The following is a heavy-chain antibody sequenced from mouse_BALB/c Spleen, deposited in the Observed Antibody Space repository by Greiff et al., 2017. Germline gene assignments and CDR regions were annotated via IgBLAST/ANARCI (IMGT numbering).Heavy chain of an antibody. J-gene: IGHJ2*01. V-gene: IGHV14-3*02. CDR2: IDPANGNT. CDR1: GFNIKDTY. D-gene: IGHD1-1*01. Sequence: EVQLQQSGAELVKPGASVKLSCTASGFNIKDTYMHWVKQRPEQGLEWIGRIDPANGNTKYDPKFQGKATITADTSSNTAYLQLSSLTSEDTADYYWAIITGDDWGQGTTRTVSS. CDR3: AIITGDD.